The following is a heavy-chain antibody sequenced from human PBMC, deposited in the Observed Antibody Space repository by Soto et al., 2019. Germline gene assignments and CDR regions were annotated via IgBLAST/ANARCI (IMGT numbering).Heavy chain of an antibody. CDR2: IYHGEST. D-gene: IGHD4-4*01. J-gene: IGHJ6*02. V-gene: IGHV4-30-2*01. CDR1: GGSISSGGYS. CDR3: ARDSRSTTTYGLDV. Sequence: QLQLQESGSGLVKPSQTLSLNCAVSGGSISSGGYSWSWLRLPPGKGLEWIGYIYHGESTNYNPSLRSRDTISVDRAKNQLSLILKSVTPADTAVYYCARDSRSTTTYGLDVWGQGTTVTVSS.